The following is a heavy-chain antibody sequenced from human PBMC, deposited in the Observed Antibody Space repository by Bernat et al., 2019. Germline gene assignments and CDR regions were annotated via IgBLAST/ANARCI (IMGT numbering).Heavy chain of an antibody. CDR2: ISSSSSYI. V-gene: IGHV3-21*01. CDR3: ARELGSSSKVDAFDI. J-gene: IGHJ3*02. CDR1: GFTFSSYS. D-gene: IGHD6-13*01. Sequence: EVQLVESGGGLVKPGGSLRLSCAASGFTFSSYSMNWVRQAPGKGLEWVSSISSSSSYIYYADSVKGRFTISRDNAKNSLYLQMNSLRAEDTAMYYRARELGSSSKVDAFDIWGQGTMVTVSS.